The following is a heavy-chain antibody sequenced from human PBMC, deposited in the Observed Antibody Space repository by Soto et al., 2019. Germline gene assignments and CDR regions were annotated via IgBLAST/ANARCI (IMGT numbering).Heavy chain of an antibody. Sequence: GGSLRLSCAASGFTFSSYSMNWVRQAPGKGLEWVSSISSSSSYIYYADSVKGRFTISRDNAKNSLYLQMNSLRAEDTAVYYCARGETYSYGFESLDAFDIWGQGTMVTVSS. CDR2: ISSSSSYI. D-gene: IGHD5-18*01. CDR3: ARGETYSYGFESLDAFDI. V-gene: IGHV3-21*01. CDR1: GFTFSSYS. J-gene: IGHJ3*02.